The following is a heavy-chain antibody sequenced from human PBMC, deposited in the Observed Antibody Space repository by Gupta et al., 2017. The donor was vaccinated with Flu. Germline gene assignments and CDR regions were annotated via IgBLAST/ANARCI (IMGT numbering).Heavy chain of an antibody. CDR3: ARDGPGYYIEH. V-gene: IGHV3-21*01. CDR2: ISDSSDYI. D-gene: IGHD3-22*01. Sequence: NWDRQAHRKGLEWVSSISDSSDYIYYTDSVKGRFIISRDNAKNSLYLQMHSLRAEDSGDYYGARDGPGYYIEHWGQGALVTVPS. J-gene: IGHJ1*01.